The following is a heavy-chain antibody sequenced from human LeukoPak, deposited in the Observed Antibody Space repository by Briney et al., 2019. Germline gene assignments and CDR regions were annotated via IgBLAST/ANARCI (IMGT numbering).Heavy chain of an antibody. CDR1: GGSISSSSNY. CDR3: VSSRGLLFDY. V-gene: IGHV4-39*01. CDR2: IYYSGST. J-gene: IGHJ4*02. Sequence: SETLSLTCTVSGGSISSSSNYWGWIRQPPGKGLEWVGSIYYSGSTYYNPSLKSRVTISVDTSKNQFSLKLSSATAADTAIYYCVSSRGLLFDYWGQGTLVTVSS.